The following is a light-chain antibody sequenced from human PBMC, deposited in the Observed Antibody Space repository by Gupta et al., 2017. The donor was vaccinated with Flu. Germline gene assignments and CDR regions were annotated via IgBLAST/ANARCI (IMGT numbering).Light chain of an antibody. CDR2: RNN. Sequence: QSVLPQPPSASGTPGQRVTSTCSGSNFNIGSTFVFWSQQLPGTAPKLLSHRNNQRPSGVPDRYSGSKSGTSASLAISGLRPEDEADYYCATWDDNWTGPVFGGGTKLTVL. CDR1: NFNIGSTF. CDR3: ATWDDNWTGPV. V-gene: IGLV1-47*01. J-gene: IGLJ3*02.